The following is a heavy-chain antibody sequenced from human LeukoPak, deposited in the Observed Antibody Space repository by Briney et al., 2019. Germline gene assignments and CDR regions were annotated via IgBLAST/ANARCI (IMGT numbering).Heavy chain of an antibody. CDR3: AKDMGYCSSATCYGLDY. Sequence: GGSLRLSCAASGFTFSSYAMHWVRQAPGKGLEWVALISYDGRNKYNADSVKGRFTISRDNSKNTLYLQMNSLRAEDTAIYYCAKDMGYCSSATCYGLDYWGQGTLVTVSS. D-gene: IGHD2-2*01. CDR2: ISYDGRNK. J-gene: IGHJ4*02. CDR1: GFTFSSYA. V-gene: IGHV3-30*04.